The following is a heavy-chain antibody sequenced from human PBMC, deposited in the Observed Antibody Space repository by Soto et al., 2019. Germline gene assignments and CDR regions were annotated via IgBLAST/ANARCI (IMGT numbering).Heavy chain of an antibody. V-gene: IGHV3-11*05. J-gene: IGHJ4*02. CDR1: GFTFSDYY. D-gene: IGHD5-12*01. CDR2: ISSSSSYT. CDR3: ARDHHRYGGYEYVDY. Sequence: QVQLVESGGGLVKPGGSLRLSCAASGFTFSDYYMSWIRQAPGKGLEWVSYISSSSSYTNYADSVKGRFTISRDNAKNSLYLHMNSLRVEDTALYYGARDHHRYGGYEYVDYWGQGTLVTVSS.